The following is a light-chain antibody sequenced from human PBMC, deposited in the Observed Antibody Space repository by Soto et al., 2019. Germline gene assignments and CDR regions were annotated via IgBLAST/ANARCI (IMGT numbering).Light chain of an antibody. CDR2: GTS. Sequence: ETVLTQSPGTLSLSPGGRATLSCRASQSVNGNYLAWYQQKPGQAPRLLIYGTSSRATGIPDRFSGSGSGTDFTLTISSLEPEDFAVYYCQQRSNWPPTFGGGTKVDIK. J-gene: IGKJ4*01. CDR1: QSVNGNY. CDR3: QQRSNWPPT. V-gene: IGKV3D-20*02.